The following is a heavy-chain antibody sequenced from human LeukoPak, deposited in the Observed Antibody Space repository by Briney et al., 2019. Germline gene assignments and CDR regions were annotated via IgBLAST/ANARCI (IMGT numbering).Heavy chain of an antibody. CDR2: IKGGGAGA. Sequence: GGSLRLSCAASGFTFSNFAMHWVRQTPERGLEWVSSIKGGGAGAHYADSVEGRFTISRNNSKTTLYVQMNSLRAEDTAIYYCAKSSFSYGDYGLDIWGQGAKVTVSP. V-gene: IGHV3-23*01. J-gene: IGHJ3*02. CDR1: GFTFSNFA. CDR3: AKSSFSYGDYGLDI. D-gene: IGHD2-21*01.